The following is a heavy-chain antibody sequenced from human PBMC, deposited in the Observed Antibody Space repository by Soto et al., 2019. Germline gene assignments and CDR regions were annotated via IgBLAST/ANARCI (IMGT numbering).Heavy chain of an antibody. CDR3: TTDSYFTLKLVRFDY. J-gene: IGHJ4*01. CDR1: GYSFTNYW. Sequence: PGESLKISCKGSGYSFTNYWIGWVRQMPGKGLEWMGIIYPGDSDTRYSPSFQGQVTISADKSISTTYLQMNSLKSEDTAVYYCTTDSYFTLKLVRFDYWGLGTLVTVSS. V-gene: IGHV5-51*01. D-gene: IGHD3-22*01. CDR2: IYPGDSDT.